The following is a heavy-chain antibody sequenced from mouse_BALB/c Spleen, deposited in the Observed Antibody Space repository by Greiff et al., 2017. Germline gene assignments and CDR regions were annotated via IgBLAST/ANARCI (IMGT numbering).Heavy chain of an antibody. Sequence: QVQLQQPGAELVKPGASVKMSCKASGYTFTSYWMHWVKQRPGQGLEWIGVIDPSDSYTSYNQKFKGKATLTVDTSSSTAYMQLSSLTSEDSAVYFCARNHYFDYWGQGTTLTVSS. J-gene: IGHJ2*01. V-gene: IGHV1-59*01. CDR2: IDPSDSYT. CDR1: GYTFTSYW. CDR3: ARNHYFDY.